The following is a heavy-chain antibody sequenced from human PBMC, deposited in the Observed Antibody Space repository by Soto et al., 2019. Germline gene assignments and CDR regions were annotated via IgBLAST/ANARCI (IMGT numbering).Heavy chain of an antibody. CDR3: ARADYEILTGSYAMDV. CDR2: VSTSGAT. V-gene: IGHV4-4*07. D-gene: IGHD3-9*01. J-gene: IGHJ6*02. CDR1: DDFISSYY. Sequence: QVQLQESGPRLVKPSETLSLTCTVSDDFISSYYWNWIRQPAGKGLEWIVRVSTSGATTYNPSLESRGTMSVDTSKKQFSLKLNSVTAADTAVYFCARADYEILTGSYAMDVWGQGTTVTVSS.